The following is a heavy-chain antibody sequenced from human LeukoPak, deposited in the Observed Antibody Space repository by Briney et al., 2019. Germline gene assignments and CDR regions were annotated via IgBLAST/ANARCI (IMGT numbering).Heavy chain of an antibody. CDR3: VRAGASGRSGRLVPGAFDV. CDR2: IYNSGNT. V-gene: IGHV3-53*01. J-gene: IGHJ3*01. D-gene: IGHD3-10*01. Sequence: PGGSLRLSCAISGMTVSTTYMTWVRQAPGKGLEWVSVIYNSGNTYYADSVKGRFTISRDNSKNTVYPQMNSLRADDTAVYYCVRAGASGRSGRLVPGAFDVWGQGTMVTVSS. CDR1: GMTVSTTY.